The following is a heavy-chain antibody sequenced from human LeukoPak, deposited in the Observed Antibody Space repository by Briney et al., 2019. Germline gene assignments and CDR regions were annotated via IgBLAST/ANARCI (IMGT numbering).Heavy chain of an antibody. V-gene: IGHV4-59*01. J-gene: IGHJ4*02. Sequence: SETLSLTCTVSGGSISSYYWSWIRQPPGKGLEWIGYIYYSGSTNYNPSLKSRVTISVDTSKNQFSLKLSSVPAADTAVYYCARSYDYGDPYPQFDYWGQGTLVTVSS. CDR2: IYYSGST. CDR1: GGSISSYY. CDR3: ARSYDYGDPYPQFDY. D-gene: IGHD4-17*01.